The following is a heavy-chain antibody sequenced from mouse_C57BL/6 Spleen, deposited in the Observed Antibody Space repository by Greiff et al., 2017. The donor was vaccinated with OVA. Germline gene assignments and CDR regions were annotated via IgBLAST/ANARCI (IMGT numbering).Heavy chain of an antibody. D-gene: IGHD1-1*01. V-gene: IGHV1-64*01. CDR2: IHPNSGST. CDR1: GYTFTSYW. J-gene: IGHJ1*03. CDR3: ARTFGTTVLDGYFDV. Sequence: QVQLQQPGAELVKPGASVKLSCKASGYTFTSYWMHWVKQRPGQGLEWIGMIHPNSGSTNYNEKFKSKATLTVDKSSSTAYMQLSSLTSEDSAVYYCARTFGTTVLDGYFDVWGTGTTVTVAS.